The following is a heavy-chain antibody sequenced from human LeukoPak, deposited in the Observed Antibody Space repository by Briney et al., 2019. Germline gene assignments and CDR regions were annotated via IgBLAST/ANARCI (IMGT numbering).Heavy chain of an antibody. V-gene: IGHV3-23*01. CDR1: GFTFSSYA. D-gene: IGHD6-6*01. CDR2: IDTSGGSI. CDR3: AKDIRSRIAASAEY. Sequence: QRGGSLRLSCAVSGFTFSSYAMSWVRQAPGKGLEWVSSIDTSGGSIYYADSVKGRFTISRDNSKNTLYLQMNSLRAEDTAVYYCAKDIRSRIAASAEYWGQGTLVTVSS. J-gene: IGHJ4*02.